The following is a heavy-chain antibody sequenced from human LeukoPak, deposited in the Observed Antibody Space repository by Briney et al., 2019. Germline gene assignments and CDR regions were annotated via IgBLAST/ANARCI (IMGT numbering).Heavy chain of an antibody. Sequence: SETLSLTCTVSGGSISSSSYYWGWIRQPPGKGLEWIGSIYYSGSTCYNPSLKSRVTISVDTPKNQFSLKLSSVTAADTAVYYCARGYYGSGSFPHTYYFDYWGQGTLVTVSS. CDR1: GGSISSSSYY. CDR3: ARGYYGSGSFPHTYYFDY. V-gene: IGHV4-39*07. CDR2: IYYSGST. D-gene: IGHD3-10*01. J-gene: IGHJ4*02.